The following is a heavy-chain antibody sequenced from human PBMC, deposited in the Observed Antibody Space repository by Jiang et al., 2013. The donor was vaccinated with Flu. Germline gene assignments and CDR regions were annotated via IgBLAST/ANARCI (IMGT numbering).Heavy chain of an antibody. J-gene: IGHJ4*02. D-gene: IGHD6-13*01. CDR1: GYTFTSYD. CDR2: ISTYTGDA. CDR3: VRQGGSTWHMWLDH. V-gene: IGHV1-18*04. Sequence: AEVKKPGASVKVSCKASGYTFTSYDMHWVRQAPGQGLEWMGWISTYTGDANYAQKFQGRVSMTTDTSTSTAYMELRSLTSDDTGVYYCVRQGGSTWHMWLDHWGQGTLVTVSS.